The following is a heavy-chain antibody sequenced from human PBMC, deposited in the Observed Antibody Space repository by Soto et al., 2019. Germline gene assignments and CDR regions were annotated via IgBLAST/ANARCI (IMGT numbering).Heavy chain of an antibody. D-gene: IGHD3-3*02. CDR2: ISSIGST. CDR1: GGSISSGYYF. J-gene: IGHJ6*02. CDR3: ARVLVISPYYRHGMDV. V-gene: IGHV4-30-4*01. Sequence: PSETLSLTCTVSGGSISSGYYFWCWIRQSPGKGLEWIGYISSIGSTYYNPSLKSRVSVSRDTSKNQFSLKLSSVTTTDTAVYYCARVLVISPYYRHGMDVSGQGTTVIVSS.